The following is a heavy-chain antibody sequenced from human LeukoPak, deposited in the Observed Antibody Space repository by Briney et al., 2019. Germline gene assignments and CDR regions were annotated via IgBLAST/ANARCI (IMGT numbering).Heavy chain of an antibody. V-gene: IGHV4-34*01. CDR1: GGSFSGYY. J-gene: IGHJ5*02. Sequence: SETLSLTCAVYGGSFSGYYWSWIRQPPGKGLEWIGEINHSGSTNYNPSLKSRVTISVDTSKNQFSLNLSSVTAADTAVYYCARRRSARWFDPWGQGTLVTVSS. D-gene: IGHD5-24*01. CDR3: ARRRSARWFDP. CDR2: INHSGST.